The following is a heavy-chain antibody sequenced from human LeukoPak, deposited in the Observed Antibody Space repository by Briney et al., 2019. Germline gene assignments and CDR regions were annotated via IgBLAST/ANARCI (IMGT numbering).Heavy chain of an antibody. J-gene: IGHJ3*02. CDR2: INPNSGST. CDR3: ARDGDAGAFDI. CDR1: GYTFTGYY. D-gene: IGHD7-27*01. V-gene: IGHV1-2*02. Sequence: ASVKVSRKASGYTFTGYYMHWVRQAPGQGLEWTGWINPNSGSTNYAQKFQGRVTMTRDTSISTAYMELSRLRSDDTAVYYCARDGDAGAFDIWGQGTMVTVSS.